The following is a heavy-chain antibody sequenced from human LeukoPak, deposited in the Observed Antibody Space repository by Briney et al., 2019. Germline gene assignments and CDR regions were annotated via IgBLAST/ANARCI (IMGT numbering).Heavy chain of an antibody. CDR3: TRAALPAADYYYYMDV. Sequence: PGGSLRLSCAASGFTFSGSAMHWVRQASGKGLEWVGRIRSKANSYATAYAASVKGRFTISRDDSKNTAYLQMNSLKTEDTAVYYCTRAALPAADYYYYMDVWGKGTTVTVSS. D-gene: IGHD2-2*01. J-gene: IGHJ6*03. CDR1: GFTFSGSA. CDR2: IRSKANSYAT. V-gene: IGHV3-73*01.